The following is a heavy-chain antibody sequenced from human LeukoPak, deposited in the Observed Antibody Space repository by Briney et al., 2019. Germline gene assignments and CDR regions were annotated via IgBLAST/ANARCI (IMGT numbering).Heavy chain of an antibody. J-gene: IGHJ3*02. CDR1: GGSISSYY. D-gene: IGHD3-22*01. CDR3: ARVVAPRSGYYLDAFDI. CDR2: IYTSGST. V-gene: IGHV4-4*07. Sequence: KPSETLSLTCTVSGGSISSYYWSWIRQPAGKGLEWIGRIYTSGSTNYNPSLKSRVTMSVDTSKNQFSLKLSSVTAADTAVYYCARVVAPRSGYYLDAFDIWGQGTMVTASS.